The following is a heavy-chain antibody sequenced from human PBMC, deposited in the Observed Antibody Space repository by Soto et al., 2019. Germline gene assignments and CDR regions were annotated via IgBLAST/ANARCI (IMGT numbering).Heavy chain of an antibody. Sequence: ASVKVSCKASGYTFTGYYMHWARQAPGQGLEWMGWINPNSGGTNYAQKFQGWVTMTRDTSISTAYMELSRLRSDDTAVYYCARGHLARYRFLEWLNYGMDVWGQGTTVTVSS. CDR1: GYTFTGYY. CDR3: ARGHLARYRFLEWLNYGMDV. J-gene: IGHJ6*02. V-gene: IGHV1-2*04. CDR2: INPNSGGT. D-gene: IGHD3-3*01.